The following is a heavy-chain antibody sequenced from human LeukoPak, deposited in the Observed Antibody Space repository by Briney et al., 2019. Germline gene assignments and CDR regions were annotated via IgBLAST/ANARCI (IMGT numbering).Heavy chain of an antibody. Sequence: GRSLRLSCAASGFTFDDYAMHWVRQAPGKGLEWVSGISWNSGSIGYADSVKGRFTISRDNAKNSLYLQMNSLRAEDTAVYYCARRTFDYWGQGTLVTVSS. V-gene: IGHV3-9*01. CDR2: ISWNSGSI. CDR1: GFTFDDYA. CDR3: ARRTFDY. J-gene: IGHJ4*02.